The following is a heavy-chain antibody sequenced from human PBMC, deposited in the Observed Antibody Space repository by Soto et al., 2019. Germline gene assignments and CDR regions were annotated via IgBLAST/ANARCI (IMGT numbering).Heavy chain of an antibody. J-gene: IGHJ4*02. CDR3: ARSSDFWSGPYLGY. V-gene: IGHV3-21*01. CDR2: ISSSSSYI. Sequence: GGSLRLSCAASGFTFSSYSMNWVRQAPGKGLEWVSSISSSSSYIYYADSVKGRFTISRDNAKSSLYLQMNSLRAEDTALYYCARSSDFWSGPYLGYCGQGTLVNVSS. CDR1: GFTFSSYS. D-gene: IGHD3-3*01.